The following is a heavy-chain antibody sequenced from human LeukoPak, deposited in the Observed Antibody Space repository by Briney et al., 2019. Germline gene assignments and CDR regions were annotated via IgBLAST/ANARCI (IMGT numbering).Heavy chain of an antibody. Sequence: GGSLRLSCAASGFTFSLYSMTWVRQAPGKGLEWVANIAPDGSTQNYVDSLEGRFTISRDNPKNSLYLQMHSLRAEEAAVYYCARVIGGAIDHWGQGTLVTVSS. CDR3: ARVIGGAIDH. CDR2: IAPDGSTQ. V-gene: IGHV3-7*01. J-gene: IGHJ4*02. CDR1: GFTFSLYS. D-gene: IGHD1-26*01.